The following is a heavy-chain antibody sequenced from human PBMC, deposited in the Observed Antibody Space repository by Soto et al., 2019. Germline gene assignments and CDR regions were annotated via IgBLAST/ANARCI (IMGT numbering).Heavy chain of an antibody. CDR3: AIPWVPIPYYGMDV. J-gene: IGHJ6*02. CDR2: IIPILGIA. D-gene: IGHD1-26*01. V-gene: IGHV1-69*02. Sequence: QVQLVQSGAEVKKPGSSVKVSCKASGGTFSSYTISWVRQAPGQGLEWMGRIIPILGIANYAQKFQGRVTIPADKSPSTAYMELSSLTSEDTAVYYCAIPWVPIPYYGMDVWGQGTTVTVSS. CDR1: GGTFSSYT.